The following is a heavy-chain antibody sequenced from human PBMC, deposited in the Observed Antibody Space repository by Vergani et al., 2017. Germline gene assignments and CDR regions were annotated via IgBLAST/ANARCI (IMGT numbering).Heavy chain of an antibody. D-gene: IGHD3-22*01. J-gene: IGHJ4*02. Sequence: QVQLQESGPGLVKPSQTLSLTCTVSGDSISSDSYYWSWIRQPAGKGLEWIGRIHTSGSTNYNPSLKGRVTISVDTSKNQFSLKLSSVTAADTAVYYCASLRDYDSSGYWYYFDYWGQGTLVTVSS. CDR2: IHTSGST. CDR1: GDSISSDSYY. V-gene: IGHV4-61*02. CDR3: ASLRDYDSSGYWYYFDY.